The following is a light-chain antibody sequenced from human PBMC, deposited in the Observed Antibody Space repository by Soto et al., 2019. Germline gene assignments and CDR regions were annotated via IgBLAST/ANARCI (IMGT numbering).Light chain of an antibody. V-gene: IGLV2-14*01. CDR3: SSYARSTPVV. CDR2: EVR. J-gene: IGLJ2*01. CDR1: SSDVGGYNY. Sequence: QSVLTQPASVSGSPGQSITISCTGTSSDVGGYNYVSWYQQHPAKAPKLMIFEVRNRPSGVSYRFSGSRSGNTAYLTISGLQAEDEADYYCSSYARSTPVVFGGGTKLT.